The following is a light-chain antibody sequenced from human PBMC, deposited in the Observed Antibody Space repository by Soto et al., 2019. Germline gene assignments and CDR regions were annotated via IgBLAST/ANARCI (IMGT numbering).Light chain of an antibody. Sequence: QSALTQPRSVSGSPGQSVTLSCTGTSSDVGGYNYVTWYQQYPGKAPKVMIYDVKTRPSGVPYRFSGSKSGNTASLTISGLQAEDEDDYYCCSYAGDYTFVFGAGTKLTVL. V-gene: IGLV2-11*01. CDR2: DVK. CDR1: SSDVGGYNY. J-gene: IGLJ1*01. CDR3: CSYAGDYTFV.